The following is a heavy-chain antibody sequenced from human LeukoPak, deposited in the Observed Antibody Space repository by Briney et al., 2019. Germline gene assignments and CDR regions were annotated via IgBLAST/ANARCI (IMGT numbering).Heavy chain of an antibody. CDR3: AVSLSSTSEPPPPFDY. CDR2: IHGNGRT. Sequence: ASETLSLTCAVTGGSVNSGSQFWNWIRQPAGKGPEWIGLIHGNGRTNYNPSLKSRVTISVDTSKNQFSLKLSSVTAADTAVYYCAVSLSSTSEPPPPFDYWGQGTLVTVSS. D-gene: IGHD2-2*01. J-gene: IGHJ4*02. CDR1: GGSVNSGSQF. V-gene: IGHV4-61*10.